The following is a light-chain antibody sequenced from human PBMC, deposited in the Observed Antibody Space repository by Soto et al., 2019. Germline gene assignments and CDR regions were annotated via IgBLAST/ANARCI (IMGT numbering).Light chain of an antibody. Sequence: QSVLTQPPSVSGAPGQRVTISSTGGSSNIGAGYDVHWYQQLPGTAPKLLIYGNNNRPSGVPDRFSVSKSGTSASLAITGLQTEDEADYYCQSYDTSLRGSEVFGGGTQLTVL. CDR2: GNN. CDR3: QSYDTSLRGSEV. J-gene: IGLJ2*01. CDR1: SSNIGAGYD. V-gene: IGLV1-40*01.